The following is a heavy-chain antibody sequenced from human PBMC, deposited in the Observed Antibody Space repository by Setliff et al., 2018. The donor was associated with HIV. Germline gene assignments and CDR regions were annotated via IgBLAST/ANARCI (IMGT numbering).Heavy chain of an antibody. J-gene: IGHJ6*03. CDR3: SRASDPSHRMPPTNYYYYMDV. Sequence: GESLKISCKASGYSFTNYWIGWVRQVPGKGLEWMGIIYPADSDTRYSPSFQGQVTISADKSISTAYLQWSSLRASDTAVYYCSRASDPSHRMPPTNYYYYMDVWGKGTKVTVSS. CDR2: IYPADSDT. D-gene: IGHD2-2*01. CDR1: GYSFTNYW. V-gene: IGHV5-51*01.